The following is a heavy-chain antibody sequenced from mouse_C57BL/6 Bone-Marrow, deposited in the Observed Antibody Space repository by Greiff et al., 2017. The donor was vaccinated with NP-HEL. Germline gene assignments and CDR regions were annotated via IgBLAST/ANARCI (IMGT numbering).Heavy chain of an antibody. D-gene: IGHD2-3*01. CDR2: INPGSGGT. CDR3: ARSDGTGAMDY. Sequence: VKLMESGAELVRPGTSVKVSCKASGYAFTNYLIEWVKQRPGQGLEWIGVINPGSGGTNYNEKFKGKATLTADKSSSTAYMQLSSLTSEDSAVYFCARSDGTGAMDYWGQGTSVTVSS. V-gene: IGHV1-54*01. J-gene: IGHJ4*01. CDR1: GYAFTNYL.